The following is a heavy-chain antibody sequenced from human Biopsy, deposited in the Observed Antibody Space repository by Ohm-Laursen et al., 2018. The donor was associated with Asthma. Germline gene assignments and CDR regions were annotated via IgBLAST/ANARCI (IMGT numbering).Heavy chain of an antibody. CDR2: ICGSSIII. D-gene: IGHD2/OR15-2a*01. CDR1: GFNFGNYA. J-gene: IGHJ5*02. CDR3: ARDESFSMASGSWFDP. Sequence: SLRLSCAASGFNFGNYAMAWVRQAPGKGLEWVSTICGSSIIIHYGRSVKGRFAISRDNSKNTMSLVMNSLRPEDTAVYYCARDESFSMASGSWFDPWGQGTLVTVSS. V-gene: IGHV3-23*01.